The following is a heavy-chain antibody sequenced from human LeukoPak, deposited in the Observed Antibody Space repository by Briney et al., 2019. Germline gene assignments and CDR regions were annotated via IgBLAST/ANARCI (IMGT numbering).Heavy chain of an antibody. J-gene: IGHJ4*02. D-gene: IGHD5-12*01. CDR2: ISGGGGTT. V-gene: IGHV3-23*01. Sequence: GGSLRLSCAASGFTFSSYAMNWVRQAPGKGLEWVSAISGGGGTTYYADSVKGRFTISRDNSKNTLFLQMNSLRAEDTAVYYCAKDREGLSSGYDSEYFDYWGQGTLVTVSS. CDR1: GFTFSSYA. CDR3: AKDREGLSSGYDSEYFDY.